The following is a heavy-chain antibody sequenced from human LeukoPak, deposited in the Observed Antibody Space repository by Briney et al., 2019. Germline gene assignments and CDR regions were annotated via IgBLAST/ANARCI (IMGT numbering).Heavy chain of an antibody. D-gene: IGHD6-19*01. V-gene: IGHV1-18*01. J-gene: IGHJ5*02. Sequence: ASVKVSFKASGYTFTSYGISWVRQAPGQGLEWMGWISAYNGNTNYAQKLQGRGTMTTDTSTSKAYMELRSLRSDDTAVYYCARDSSGWYHWFDPWGQGNLVTVSP. CDR2: ISAYNGNT. CDR3: ARDSSGWYHWFDP. CDR1: GYTFTSYG.